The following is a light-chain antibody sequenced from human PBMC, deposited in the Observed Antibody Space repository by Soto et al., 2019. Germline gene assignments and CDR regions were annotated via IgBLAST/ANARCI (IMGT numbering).Light chain of an antibody. CDR1: QYINTR. Sequence: EIVLTQSPATLSSFPGDRVTLSCRASQYINTRLAWYQHRPGQAPRLLIYQTSLRAAGIPARFSASGSGTDFTLTITDVQPEDFALYYCQQYGDSPLTSGPGTKVDIK. V-gene: IGKV3-11*01. CDR3: QQYGDSPLT. J-gene: IGKJ3*01. CDR2: QTS.